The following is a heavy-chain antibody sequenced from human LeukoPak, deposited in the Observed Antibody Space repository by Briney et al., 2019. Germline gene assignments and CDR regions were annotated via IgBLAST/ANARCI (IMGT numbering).Heavy chain of an antibody. CDR1: GYTFTGYY. J-gene: IGHJ4*02. V-gene: IGHV1-8*02. CDR2: MNPNSGNT. CDR3: ARDLSRRIAVAGTEDY. Sequence: ASVKVSCKASGYTFTGYYMHWVRQAPGQGLEWMGWMNPNSGNTGYAQKFQGRVTMTRNTSISTAYMELSSLRSEDTAVYYCARDLSRRIAVAGTEDYWGQGTLVTVSS. D-gene: IGHD6-19*01.